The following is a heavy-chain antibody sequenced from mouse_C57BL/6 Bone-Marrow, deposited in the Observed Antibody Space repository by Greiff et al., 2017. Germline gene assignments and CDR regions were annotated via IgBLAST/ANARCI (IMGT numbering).Heavy chain of an antibody. Sequence: VKLQQPGAELVKPGASVKLSCKASGYTFTSYWMQWVKQRPGQGLEWIGEIDPSDSYTNYNQKFKGKATLTVDTSSNTAYLQLSSLTSEDTAVYYCARDGSSPFYYAMDYWGQGTSVTVSS. V-gene: IGHV1-50*01. J-gene: IGHJ4*01. CDR1: GYTFTSYW. CDR2: IDPSDSYT. D-gene: IGHD1-1*01. CDR3: ARDGSSPFYYAMDY.